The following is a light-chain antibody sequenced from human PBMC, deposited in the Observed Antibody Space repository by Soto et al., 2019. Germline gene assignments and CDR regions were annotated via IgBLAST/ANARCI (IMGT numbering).Light chain of an antibody. CDR3: QQYDNLPFMYT. V-gene: IGKV1-33*01. Sequence: DIQMTQSPSSLSASVGDRVTITCQASQDISNYLNWYQQKPGKAPKLLIYDASNLETGVPSRFSGSGSGTDFTFTISSLQPEDIATYYCQQYDNLPFMYTLGQGTKLEIK. CDR1: QDISNY. J-gene: IGKJ2*01. CDR2: DAS.